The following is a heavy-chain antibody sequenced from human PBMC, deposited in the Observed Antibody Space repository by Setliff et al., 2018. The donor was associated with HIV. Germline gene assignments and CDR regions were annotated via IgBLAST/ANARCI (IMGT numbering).Heavy chain of an antibody. CDR3: ARAPITIFGVIIIPVYFDY. CDR2: FYHSGST. CDR1: GYSISSGYY. Sequence: SETLSLTCAVSGYSISSGYYWGWVRQPPEKGLEWIGGFYHSGSTYYNPSLKSRVTISVDTSKNQFSLKLSSVTAADTAVYYCARAPITIFGVIIIPVYFDYWGQGTLVTVSS. V-gene: IGHV4-38-2*01. D-gene: IGHD3-3*01. J-gene: IGHJ4*02.